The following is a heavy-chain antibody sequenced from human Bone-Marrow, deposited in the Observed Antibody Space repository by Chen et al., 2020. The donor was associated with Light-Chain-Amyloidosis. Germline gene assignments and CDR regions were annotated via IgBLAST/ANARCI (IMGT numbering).Heavy chain of an antibody. CDR2: INHSGSA. V-gene: IGHV4-34*01. D-gene: IGHD5-12*01. Sequence: QVQLQQWGAGLLKPSETLSLTCAVYGGSFSGYYWSWIRQPPGKGLEWIGEINHSGSANYNSSLKSRTTISVDKSKNQFSLRMISVTAADTAVYYCARYEPHFSDSIISGYTAWGQGTSVTVSS. J-gene: IGHJ5*02. CDR1: GGSFSGYY. CDR3: ARYEPHFSDSIISGYTA.